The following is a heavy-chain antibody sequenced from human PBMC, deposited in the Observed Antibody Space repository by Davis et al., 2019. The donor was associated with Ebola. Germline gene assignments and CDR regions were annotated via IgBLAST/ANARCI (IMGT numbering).Heavy chain of an antibody. Sequence: PSETLSLTCNVSGTSVSSSISFWSWIRQSPGKGLEWLGYVFYTGTTKYNPSLKSRATMSVDTSKNQFSLKLSSVTAADTAVYYCARSGFLDSWGPGSLVTVSS. CDR1: GTSVSSSISF. V-gene: IGHV4-61*01. CDR2: VFYTGTT. CDR3: ARSGFLDS. J-gene: IGHJ4*02. D-gene: IGHD3-3*01.